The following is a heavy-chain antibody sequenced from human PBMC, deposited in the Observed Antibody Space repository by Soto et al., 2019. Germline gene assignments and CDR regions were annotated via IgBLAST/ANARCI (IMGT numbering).Heavy chain of an antibody. D-gene: IGHD2-8*02. CDR1: GFTFSSYE. CDR3: ARGYCTSSACHWNFDY. Sequence: GSLRLSCAASGFTFSSYEMNWVRQAPGKGLEWVSDITSTGSTRYYADPVKGRFTISRDNAKNSLYLQMNSLRAEDTAVYYCARGYCTSSACHWNFDYWGQGTLVTVSS. J-gene: IGHJ4*02. CDR2: ITSTGSTR. V-gene: IGHV3-48*03.